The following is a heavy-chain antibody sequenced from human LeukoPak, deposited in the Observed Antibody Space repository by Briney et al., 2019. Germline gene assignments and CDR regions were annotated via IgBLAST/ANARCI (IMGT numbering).Heavy chain of an antibody. CDR3: ARAYPPLRTAAAGDQ. V-gene: IGHV3-21*01. J-gene: IGHJ4*02. CDR1: GFTSSIFW. CDR2: ISYRSSPI. Sequence: AGGSLRLSCAASGFTSSIFWMSWVRQAPGKGLEWVSSISYRSSPIYYADSVKGRFTISRDNAKNSLYLQMDSLRAGDTAVYYCARAYPPLRTAAAGDQWGQGTLVTVSS. D-gene: IGHD6-13*01.